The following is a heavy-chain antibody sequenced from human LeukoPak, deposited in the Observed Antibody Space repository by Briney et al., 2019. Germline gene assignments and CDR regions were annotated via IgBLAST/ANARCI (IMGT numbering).Heavy chain of an antibody. J-gene: IGHJ4*02. V-gene: IGHV1-46*01. Sequence: ASVKVSCKASGGTFSSYAISWVRQAPGQGLEWMGIINPSGGSTDYAQKFQGRVAMTRDTSTSTVYMELSSLRSEDTAVYYCARAPAVSSHYFDYWGQGTLVTVSS. CDR1: GGTFSSYA. CDR3: ARAPAVSSHYFDY. D-gene: IGHD6-13*01. CDR2: INPSGGST.